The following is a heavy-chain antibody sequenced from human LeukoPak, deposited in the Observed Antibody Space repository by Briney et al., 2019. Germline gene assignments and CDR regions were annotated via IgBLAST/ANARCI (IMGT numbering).Heavy chain of an antibody. CDR3: ARAPYSADSSATPPAFDI. J-gene: IGHJ3*02. D-gene: IGHD3-22*01. Sequence: GVSLRLSCAASGFTVSRHYMSWVRQTPGKGLEWVSIIYSPGGTYYADSVKGRFTISRDNSKNTVYLQMNSLRVEDTAVYYCARAPYSADSSATPPAFDIWGQGTMVTVS. CDR1: GFTVSRHY. CDR2: IYSPGGT. V-gene: IGHV3-53*01.